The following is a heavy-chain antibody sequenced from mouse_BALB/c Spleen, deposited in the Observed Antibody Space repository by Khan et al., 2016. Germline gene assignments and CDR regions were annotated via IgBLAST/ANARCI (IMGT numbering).Heavy chain of an antibody. D-gene: IGHD1-1*01. V-gene: IGHV1S53*02. CDR1: GYTFTDHA. CDR2: IPPGTGDI. Sequence: QVQLKQSDAELVKPGASVKISCKASGYTFTDHAVHWVRQKPEQGLEWIGYIPPGTGDIKYNERFKGKATLTADKSSGTAYMQLNSLTSEDSAVYFCKWGYYGLNFDYWGQGTALTVSS. CDR3: KWGYYGLNFDY. J-gene: IGHJ2*01.